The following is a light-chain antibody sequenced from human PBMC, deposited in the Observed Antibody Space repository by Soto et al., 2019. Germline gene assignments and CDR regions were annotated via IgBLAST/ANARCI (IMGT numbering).Light chain of an antibody. CDR2: DVS. CDR1: SSDVGRYDY. CDR3: CSFAGSYTYV. J-gene: IGLJ1*01. Sequence: QSALTQPRSVSGSPGQSVTISCTGTSSDVGRYDYVSWYQQHPGKAPTLIIYDVSERPSGVPDRFSGSKFGNTASLAISGLQAEDEADYSCCSFAGSYTYVFGTGTKVTVL. V-gene: IGLV2-11*01.